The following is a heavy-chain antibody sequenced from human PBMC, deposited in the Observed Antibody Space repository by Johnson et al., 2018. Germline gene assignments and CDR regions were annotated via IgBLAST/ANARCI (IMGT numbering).Heavy chain of an antibody. V-gene: IGHV3-30*04. CDR1: GFTFSNYA. Sequence: VQLVESGGGLVKPGGSLRLSCAASGFTFSNYAMHWVRQAPGKGLEWVAVISYDGSNKYYADSVKGRFTISRDNSKNTLYLQMNSLRAEDTAVYYCAKEGAVAGPDYYYYGMDVWGQGTTVTVSS. J-gene: IGHJ6*02. CDR2: ISYDGSNK. D-gene: IGHD6-19*01. CDR3: AKEGAVAGPDYYYYGMDV.